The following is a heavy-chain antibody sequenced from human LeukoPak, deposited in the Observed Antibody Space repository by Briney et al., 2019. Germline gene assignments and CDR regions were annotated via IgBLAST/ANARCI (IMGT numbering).Heavy chain of an antibody. D-gene: IGHD3-3*01. CDR1: GITFTNYA. V-gene: IGHV3-30*04. Sequence: GRSLRLSCAASGITFTNYAIHWVRQAPGKGLEWVTSISYDGRDKYYTESLGGRFTTSRDNSKNTVYLHMNSLRAEDTAIYYCARGVLKSLAWLPLDAFDIWGRGTRVTVSS. CDR3: ARGVLKSLAWLPLDAFDI. CDR2: ISYDGRDK. J-gene: IGHJ3*02.